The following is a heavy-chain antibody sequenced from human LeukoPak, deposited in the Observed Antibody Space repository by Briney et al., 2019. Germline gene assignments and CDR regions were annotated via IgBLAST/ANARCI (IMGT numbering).Heavy chain of an antibody. CDR3: ARYKGLGD. V-gene: IGHV3-11*01. CDR2: ISPSGTTM. D-gene: IGHD1-1*01. Sequence: GGSLRLSCAASGFTFSDYYMSWIRQAPGKGLEWVSYISPSGTTMFYADAVKGRFTISRDNAKSSLSLQMNSLRAEDSAVYYCARYKGLGDWGQGTLVTVSS. J-gene: IGHJ4*02. CDR1: GFTFSDYY.